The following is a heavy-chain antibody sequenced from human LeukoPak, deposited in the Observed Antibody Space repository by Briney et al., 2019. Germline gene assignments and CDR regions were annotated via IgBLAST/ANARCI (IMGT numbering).Heavy chain of an antibody. D-gene: IGHD3-22*01. CDR1: GYTFTSYD. V-gene: IGHV1-8*03. CDR3: ARGRFWYDSSGYLDY. CDR2: MNPNSGNT. Sequence: ASVNVSCKASGYTFTSYDINWVRQATGQGLEWIGWMNPNSGNTGYAQKFQGRVTITRNTSISTAYMELSSLRSEDTAVYYCARGRFWYDSSGYLDYWGQGTLVTVSS. J-gene: IGHJ4*02.